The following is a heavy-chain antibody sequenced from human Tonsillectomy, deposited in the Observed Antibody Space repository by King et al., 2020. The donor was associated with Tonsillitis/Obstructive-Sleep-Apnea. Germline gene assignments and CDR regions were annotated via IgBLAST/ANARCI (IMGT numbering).Heavy chain of an antibody. Sequence: QLVQSGAEVKKPGSSVKVSCKASGGTFSSYAISWVRQAPGQGLEWMGRIIPILGIENYAQKFQGRFTFTADKSTNTAYMEQSRLRSEDTAVYYWPRXXXGXXPXXXXXFXXGLCXXXPWXXXTXVTV. CDR1: GGTFSSYA. D-gene: IGHD2-21*01. J-gene: IGHJ5*02. V-gene: IGHV1-69*04. CDR2: IIPILGIE. CDR3: PRXXXGXXPXXXXXFXXGLCXXXP.